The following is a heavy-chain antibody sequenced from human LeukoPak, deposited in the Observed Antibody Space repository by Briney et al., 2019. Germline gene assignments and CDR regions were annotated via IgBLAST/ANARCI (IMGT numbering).Heavy chain of an antibody. CDR1: GFTFNSYG. V-gene: IGHV3-30*02. CDR3: ARGRYCSGGSCSKLFDY. J-gene: IGHJ4*02. CDR2: IHYDGTRK. D-gene: IGHD2-15*01. Sequence: GGSLRLSCAASGFTFNSYGMHWVRQAPGKGLEWVSFIHYDGTRKYSADSVKGRFTISRDNSKNTLFLQMNSLRADDTGVYYCARGRYCSGGSCSKLFDYWGQGTLVTVSS.